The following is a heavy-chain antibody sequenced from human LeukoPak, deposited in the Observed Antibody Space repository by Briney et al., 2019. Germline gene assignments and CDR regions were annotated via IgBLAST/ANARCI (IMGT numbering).Heavy chain of an antibody. Sequence: SETLSLTCTVSGGSISSSSYYWGWIRQPPGKGLEWIGSITYYNPSLKSRLTISVDTSKNQFSLKLTSVTAADTAVYYCARTTEGGYTYDYFYYYYMDVWGKGTTVTISS. D-gene: IGHD5-18*01. CDR3: ARTTEGGYTYDYFYYYYMDV. CDR1: GGSISSSSYY. V-gene: IGHV4-39*07. J-gene: IGHJ6*03. CDR2: IT.